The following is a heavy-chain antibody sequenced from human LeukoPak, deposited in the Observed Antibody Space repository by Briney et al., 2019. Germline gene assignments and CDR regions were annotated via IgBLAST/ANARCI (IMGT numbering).Heavy chain of an antibody. J-gene: IGHJ4*02. V-gene: IGHV1-2*02. D-gene: IGHD3-22*01. CDR3: ARIDGSSGYYYRY. Sequence: ASVKVSCKASGYTFTGYYMHWVRQAPGQGLEWMGWINPNSGGTNYAQKFQGRVTMTRDTSISTAYMELSRLRSDDTAVYYCARIDGSSGYYYRYWGQGTLVTVSS. CDR1: GYTFTGYY. CDR2: INPNSGGT.